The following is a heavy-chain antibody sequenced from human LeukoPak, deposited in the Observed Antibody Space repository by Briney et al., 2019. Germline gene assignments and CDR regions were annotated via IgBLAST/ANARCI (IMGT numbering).Heavy chain of an antibody. Sequence: SETLSLTCTVSGGSISSYYWGWIRQPPGKGLEWIGSIYYSGSTYYNLSLKSRVTISVDTSKNQFSLKLSSVTAADTAVYYCGRLAGSGSYYPFNYWGQGTLVTVSS. CDR3: GRLAGSGSYYPFNY. CDR1: GGSISSYY. CDR2: IYYSGST. D-gene: IGHD3-10*01. J-gene: IGHJ4*02. V-gene: IGHV4-39*01.